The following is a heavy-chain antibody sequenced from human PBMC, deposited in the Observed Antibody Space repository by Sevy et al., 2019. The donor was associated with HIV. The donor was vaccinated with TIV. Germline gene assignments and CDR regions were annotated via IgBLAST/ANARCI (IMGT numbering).Heavy chain of an antibody. CDR1: GFTFSSYW. V-gene: IGHV3-74*01. CDR3: ARGAAAGTFDY. J-gene: IGHJ4*02. CDR2: VNSDGSST. D-gene: IGHD6-13*01. Sequence: GGSLRLSCAASGFTFSSYWMHWVRQAPGKGLVRVSRVNSDGSSTSYADSVKGRFTISRDNAKNTLYLQMNSLRAEDTAVYYCARGAAAGTFDYWGQGTLVTVSS.